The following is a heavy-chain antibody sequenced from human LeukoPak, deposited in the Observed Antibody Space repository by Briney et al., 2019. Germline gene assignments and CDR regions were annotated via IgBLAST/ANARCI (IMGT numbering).Heavy chain of an antibody. CDR2: ISARGGST. Sequence: GGSLRLSCAAAGFTFSSYAISWVRQAPGKWLECVSAISARGGSTYYAVSVKGRFTISRDHSKNRLYLQINSLRAEDTAVHYCAKGGGWFDPWGQGTLVTVSS. CDR3: AKGGGWFDP. D-gene: IGHD2-15*01. V-gene: IGHV3-23*01. CDR1: GFTFSSYA. J-gene: IGHJ5*02.